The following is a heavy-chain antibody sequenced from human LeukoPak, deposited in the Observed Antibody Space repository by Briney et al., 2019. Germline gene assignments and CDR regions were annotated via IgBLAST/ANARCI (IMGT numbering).Heavy chain of an antibody. Sequence: GASVKVSCKASGYTFTSYHIHWVRQAPGQGLEWMGIITPSNGFTTHAQKFQGRLTMTRDTSTSTVYMELNSLTSEDTAVYYCARAGDSNWANYYYGLDVWGKGTTVTVSS. V-gene: IGHV1-46*01. J-gene: IGHJ6*04. CDR3: ARAGDSNWANYYYGLDV. CDR2: ITPSNGFT. D-gene: IGHD6-13*01. CDR1: GYTFTSYH.